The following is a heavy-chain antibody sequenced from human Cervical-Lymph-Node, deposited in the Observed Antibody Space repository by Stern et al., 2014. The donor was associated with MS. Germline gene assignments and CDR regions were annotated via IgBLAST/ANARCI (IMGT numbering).Heavy chain of an antibody. CDR3: ALSSETSDRWYSLGYDL. J-gene: IGHJ5*02. D-gene: IGHD6-13*01. V-gene: IGHV1-69*01. CDR1: GGTFSKFP. Sequence: VQLVESGAEVTKPGSSVKVFCKASGGTFSKFPSSWVRQAPGQGLEWMGGIFPVVGTPTYAQEFRGRVTITADDSTSTVYMELSSLRSDDTAVYYCALSSETSDRWYSLGYDLWGQGTLVTVSS. CDR2: IFPVVGTP.